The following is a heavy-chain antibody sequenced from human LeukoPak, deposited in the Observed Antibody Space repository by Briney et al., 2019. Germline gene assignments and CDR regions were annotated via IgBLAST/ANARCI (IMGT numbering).Heavy chain of an antibody. CDR1: GFRFSTYG. D-gene: IGHD2-15*01. CDR3: AKDVVAAQYFDY. CDR2: IRNDGSSK. Sequence: GGSLRLSCEASGFRFSTYGMLWVRQAPGKGLEWVTFIRNDGSSKYYVDSVKGRFTVSRDNSKNTLYLQMSSLRDEDTAVYYCAKDVVAAQYFDYWGQGILVTVSS. V-gene: IGHV3-30*02. J-gene: IGHJ4*02.